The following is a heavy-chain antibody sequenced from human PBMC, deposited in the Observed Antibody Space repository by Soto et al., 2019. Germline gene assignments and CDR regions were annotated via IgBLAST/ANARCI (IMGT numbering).Heavy chain of an antibody. CDR3: GKSGQSSWANMDV. Sequence: EVQLLESGGGLVQPGGSLRLSCAASGFTFSSYAINWVRQAPGKGLEWVSTISGSGDKTYYADSVKGRFTISRDNSKNPFALQMNSLGAEDTAVYYCGKSGQSSWANMDVWGQGTTVTVSS. D-gene: IGHD2-2*01. V-gene: IGHV3-23*01. J-gene: IGHJ6*02. CDR1: GFTFSSYA. CDR2: ISGSGDKT.